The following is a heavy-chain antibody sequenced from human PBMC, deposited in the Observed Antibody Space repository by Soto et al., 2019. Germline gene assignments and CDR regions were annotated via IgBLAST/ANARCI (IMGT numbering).Heavy chain of an antibody. CDR3: ARSQQTTVTSPLADP. D-gene: IGHD4-17*01. CDR2: ISYDGNNK. J-gene: IGHJ5*02. CDR1: GFTFSSYA. Sequence: QVQLVESGGGVVQPGRSLRPSCAASGFTFSSYAMHWVRQTPGKGLEWVTVISYDGNNKYYADSVKGRFTISRDNSKNTLYLQVNSLRTEDTGVYYCARSQQTTVTSPLADPWGQGTLVTVSS. V-gene: IGHV3-30-3*01.